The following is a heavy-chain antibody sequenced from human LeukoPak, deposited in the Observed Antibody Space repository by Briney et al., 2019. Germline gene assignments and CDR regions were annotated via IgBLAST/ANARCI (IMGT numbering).Heavy chain of an antibody. D-gene: IGHD6-13*01. J-gene: IGHJ4*02. CDR3: ARDQSSSSWYGPFDS. V-gene: IGHV3-48*03. CDR1: GFTFDSYA. CDR2: ISSSGGTI. Sequence: GGSLRLSCAASGFTFDSYAMSWVRQAPGKGLEWVSYISSSGGTIYYADSVKGRFTISRDNSKNSLYLQMNSLRVEDTALYYCARDQSSSSWYGPFDSWGQGTLVTVSS.